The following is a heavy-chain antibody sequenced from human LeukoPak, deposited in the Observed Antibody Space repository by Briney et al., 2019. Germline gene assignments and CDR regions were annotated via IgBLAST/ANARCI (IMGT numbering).Heavy chain of an antibody. V-gene: IGHV3-23*01. CDR3: AKQLRPDDY. Sequence: GGSLRLSCAASGFTFSSYAMSWVRQAPGRGLEWVSAISGSDGCTYYADSVKGRFTISRDNSKNTLYLQMNSLRAEDTAVYYCAKQLRPDDYWGQGTLVTVSS. CDR1: GFTFSSYA. CDR2: ISGSDGCT. D-gene: IGHD5-12*01. J-gene: IGHJ4*02.